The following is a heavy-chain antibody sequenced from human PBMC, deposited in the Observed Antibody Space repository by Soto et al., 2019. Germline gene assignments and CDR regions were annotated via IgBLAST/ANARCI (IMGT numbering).Heavy chain of an antibody. CDR3: ARGIILYLIPDYFDY. CDR1: GGSISSGGYY. CDR2: IYYSGST. V-gene: IGHV4-31*03. Sequence: PSETLSLTCTVSGGSISSGGYYWSWIRQHPGKGLEWIGYIYYSGSTYYNPSLKSRVTISVDTSKNQFSLKLSSVTAADTAVYYCARGIILYLIPDYFDYWGKGTLVTVSS. D-gene: IGHD2-15*01. J-gene: IGHJ4*02.